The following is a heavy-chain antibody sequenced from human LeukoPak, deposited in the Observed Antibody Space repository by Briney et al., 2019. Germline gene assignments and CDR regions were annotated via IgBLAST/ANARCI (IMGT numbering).Heavy chain of an antibody. CDR3: ARVSRYANDY. CDR1: GFTFSSYE. V-gene: IGHV3-48*03. D-gene: IGHD2-2*01. J-gene: IGHJ4*02. Sequence: GGSLRLPCAASGFTFSSYEMNWVRPAPGKGLEWVSDISSSGRIIYYADSVKGRFTISRDNTKNSLYPQMNSLRAEDTAVYYCARVSRYANDYWGQGTLVTVSS. CDR2: ISSSGRII.